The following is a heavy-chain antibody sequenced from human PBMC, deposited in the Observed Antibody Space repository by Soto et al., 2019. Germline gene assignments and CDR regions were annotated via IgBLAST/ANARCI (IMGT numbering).Heavy chain of an antibody. V-gene: IGHV3-7*03. CDR1: GFIFSNFW. Sequence: EVLLVESGGGLVQPGGSLRLSCTASGFIFSNFWMSWVRQAPGKGLEWVANIKQDGSGKYYVDSVKGRFTVSRDNTKNSLYVQMNSLRVEDAAGYYCGRAAEYREYGVDDWGQGTLVTVSS. D-gene: IGHD2-2*01. CDR3: GRAAEYREYGVDD. CDR2: IKQDGSGK. J-gene: IGHJ4*02.